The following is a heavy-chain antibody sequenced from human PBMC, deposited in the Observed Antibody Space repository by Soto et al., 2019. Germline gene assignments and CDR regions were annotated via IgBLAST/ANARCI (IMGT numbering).Heavy chain of an antibody. Sequence: PSETLSLTCTVSGGSMNNYYWSWIRQAPGKGLQYIGYISYMGTTNYNPSLKSRVTISVDTSKNQFSLKLSSVTAADTAVYYCARGPYYYGSGSYYNWFDPWGQGTLVTVSS. CDR2: ISYMGTT. CDR1: GGSMNNYY. D-gene: IGHD3-10*01. V-gene: IGHV4-59*12. CDR3: ARGPYYYGSGSYYNWFDP. J-gene: IGHJ5*02.